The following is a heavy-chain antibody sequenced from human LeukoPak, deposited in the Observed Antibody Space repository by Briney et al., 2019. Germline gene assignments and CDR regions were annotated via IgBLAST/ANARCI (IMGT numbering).Heavy chain of an antibody. Sequence: ASVKVSCKASGYTFTGYYMHWVRQAPGQGLEWMGWINPNSGGTNYAQKFQGRVTMTEDTSTDTAYMELSSLRSEDTAVYYCATATVMTYYYGMDVWGQGTTVTVSS. CDR3: ATATVMTYYYGMDV. D-gene: IGHD4-17*01. CDR2: INPNSGGT. V-gene: IGHV1-2*02. J-gene: IGHJ6*02. CDR1: GYTFTGYY.